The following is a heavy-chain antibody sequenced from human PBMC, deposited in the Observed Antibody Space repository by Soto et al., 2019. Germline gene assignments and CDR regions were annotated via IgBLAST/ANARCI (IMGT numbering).Heavy chain of an antibody. CDR2: IIPIFGTA. V-gene: IGHV1-69*01. Sequence: QVQLVQSGAEVKKPGSSVKVSCKASGGTFSSYAISWVRQAPGQGLEWMGGIIPIFGTANYAQKFQGRVTITADESTSTAYMELSSLRSEDTAVYYCAREQTDYYESSVDAFDIWGQGTMVTVSS. J-gene: IGHJ3*02. CDR3: AREQTDYYESSVDAFDI. CDR1: GGTFSSYA. D-gene: IGHD3-22*01.